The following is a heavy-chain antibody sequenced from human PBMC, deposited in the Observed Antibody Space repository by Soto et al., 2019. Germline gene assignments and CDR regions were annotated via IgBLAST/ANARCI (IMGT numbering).Heavy chain of an antibody. Sequence: SETLSLTCAVYGGSFSGYYWSWIRQPPGKVLEWIGEINHSGSTNYNPSLKSRVAISVDTSKNQFSLKLSSVTAADTAVYYCARGGKDTAFDYWGQGTLVTVS. J-gene: IGHJ4*02. V-gene: IGHV4-34*01. D-gene: IGHD5-18*01. CDR2: INHSGST. CDR1: GGSFSGYY. CDR3: ARGGKDTAFDY.